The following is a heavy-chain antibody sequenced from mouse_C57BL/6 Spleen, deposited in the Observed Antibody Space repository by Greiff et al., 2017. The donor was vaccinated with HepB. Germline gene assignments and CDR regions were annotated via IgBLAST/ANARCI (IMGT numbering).Heavy chain of an antibody. CDR1: GYAFTNYL. D-gene: IGHD2-2*01. V-gene: IGHV1-54*01. CDR2: INPGSGGT. Sequence: VQLQKSVAELVRPGTSVKVSCKASGYAFTNYLIEWVKQRPGQGLEWIGVINPGSGGTNYNEKFKGKATLTADKSSRTPYMQLSSLTSMGSAVYFWASSGYGSEVGYFDVWGTGTTVTVSS. J-gene: IGHJ1*03. CDR3: ASSGYGSEVGYFDV.